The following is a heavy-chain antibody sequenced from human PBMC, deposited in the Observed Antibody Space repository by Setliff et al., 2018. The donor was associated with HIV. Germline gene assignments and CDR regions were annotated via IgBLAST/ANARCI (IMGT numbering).Heavy chain of an antibody. Sequence: TSETLSLTCTVSGGSISSNNYYWGWIRQPPGKGLEWTASIYYSGSTYYNPSLKSRVTISVDTSKNQFSLRLSSVTAADTAVYYCARQGLVLVPASIDWRLPPSPIDYWGQGALVTVSS. CDR3: ARQGLVLVPASIDWRLPPSPIDY. J-gene: IGHJ4*02. D-gene: IGHD2-2*01. CDR1: GGSISSNNYY. CDR2: IYYSGST. V-gene: IGHV4-39*01.